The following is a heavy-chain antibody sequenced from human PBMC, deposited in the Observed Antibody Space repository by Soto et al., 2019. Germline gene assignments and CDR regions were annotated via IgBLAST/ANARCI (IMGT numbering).Heavy chain of an antibody. Sequence: XSVKVSCNCSECTFTSYDGDLVRQATGQGLEWMGWMNPNSGNTGYAQKFQGRVTMTRNTSISTAYMELSSLRSEDTAVYYCARGNLVRGALRYIFQHWAQGTLVTVSS. CDR1: ECTFTSYD. V-gene: IGHV1-8*01. J-gene: IGHJ1*01. D-gene: IGHD3-10*01. CDR3: ARGNLVRGALRYIFQH. CDR2: MNPNSGNT.